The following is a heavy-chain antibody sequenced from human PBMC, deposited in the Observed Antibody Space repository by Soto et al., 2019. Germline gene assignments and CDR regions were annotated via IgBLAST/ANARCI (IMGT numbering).Heavy chain of an antibody. CDR3: TLLSSVVPAANYYYYYMDV. D-gene: IGHD2-2*01. CDR2: IYYSGSI. V-gene: IGHV4-39*01. CDR1: GGSISSSSYY. J-gene: IGHJ6*03. Sequence: ASETLSLTCTVSGGSISSSSYYWGWIRQPPGKGLEWIGSIYYSGSIYYNPSLKSRVTISVDTSKNQFSLKLSSVTAADTAVYHCTLLSSVVPAANYYYYYMDVWGKGTTVTVSS.